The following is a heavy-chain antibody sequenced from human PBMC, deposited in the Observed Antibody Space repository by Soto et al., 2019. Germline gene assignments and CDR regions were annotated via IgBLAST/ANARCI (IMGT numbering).Heavy chain of an antibody. V-gene: IGHV4-34*02. CDR2: INHSGNT. J-gene: IGHJ6*02. Sequence: QVRLRQWGAGLLKPSETLSLTCAVYDGSFSDYYWSWIRQPPGKGLEWVGEINHSGNTNYNPSLKNRVTISVDTSDNQFSLRLSSVTAADTAVYFCAGREFSSSSFYYYYYAIDVWGPGTSVTVSS. CDR1: DGSFSDYY. CDR3: AGREFSSSSFYYYYYAIDV. D-gene: IGHD6-6*01.